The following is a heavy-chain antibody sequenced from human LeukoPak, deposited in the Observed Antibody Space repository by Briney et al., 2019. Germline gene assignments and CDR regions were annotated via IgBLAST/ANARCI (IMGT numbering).Heavy chain of an antibody. CDR2: ISSSSSYI. D-gene: IGHD2-15*01. CDR3: AKELGFSWVAAFDI. V-gene: IGHV3-21*01. Sequence: GGSLRLSCAASGFTFSSYSMHWVRQAPGKGLEWVSSISSSSSYIYYADSVKGRFTISRDNAKNSLYLQMNSLRAEDTAVYYCAKELGFSWVAAFDIWGKGQWPPFLQ. CDR1: GFTFSSYS. J-gene: IGHJ3*02.